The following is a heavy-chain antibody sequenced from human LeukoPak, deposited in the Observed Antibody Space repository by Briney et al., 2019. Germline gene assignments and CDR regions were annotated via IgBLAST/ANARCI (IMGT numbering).Heavy chain of an antibody. V-gene: IGHV4-4*07. CDR3: ARDARGWSGFDY. CDR2: IYTSGNT. J-gene: IGHJ4*02. CDR1: GGSFSSYY. Sequence: PSETLSLTCTVSGGSFSSYYWDWIRQPAGKGLEWIGRIYTSGNTNYSPSLKSRLTMSIDTSKNQFSLKLSSVTAADTAVYYCARDARGWSGFDYWGQGTLVTVSS. D-gene: IGHD3-3*01.